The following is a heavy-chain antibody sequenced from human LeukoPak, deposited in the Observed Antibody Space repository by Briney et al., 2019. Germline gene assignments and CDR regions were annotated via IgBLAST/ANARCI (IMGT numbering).Heavy chain of an antibody. D-gene: IGHD2-15*01. CDR3: ARVDGSPDY. V-gene: IGHV1-8*01. Sequence: WASVKVSCKASGYTFTSLDINWVRQATGQGLEWLGWVNTKSGNTGSAQNFQGRVTFTRDTSINTAYMELSSLRSEDTAIYYCARVDGSPDYWGRGTLVTVSS. CDR1: GYTFTSLD. J-gene: IGHJ4*02. CDR2: VNTKSGNT.